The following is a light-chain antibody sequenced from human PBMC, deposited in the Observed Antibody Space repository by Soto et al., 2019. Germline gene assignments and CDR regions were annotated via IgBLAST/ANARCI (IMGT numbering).Light chain of an antibody. Sequence: QSALTQPASVSGSPGQSITISCTGTSRDVGGYNYVSWYQHHPGKAPKLLIYEVTKRPSGVSNRFSGSKSGNTASLTISGLQAEDEADYYCSSYTTSSTLVFGGGTKLTVL. CDR3: SSYTTSSTLV. V-gene: IGLV2-14*01. CDR1: SRDVGGYNY. CDR2: EVT. J-gene: IGLJ3*02.